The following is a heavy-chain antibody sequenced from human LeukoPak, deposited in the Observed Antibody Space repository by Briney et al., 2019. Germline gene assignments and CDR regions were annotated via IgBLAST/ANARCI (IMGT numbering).Heavy chain of an antibody. J-gene: IGHJ3*02. V-gene: IGHV4-59*03. D-gene: IGHD7-27*01. CDR3: AKTNWGAFDI. CDR2: IYYSGNT. Sequence: PSETLSLTCTASGGSISSYYWSWIRQPPGKGLEWIGFIYYSGNTHYNPSLKSRVTISVDTPKNVFSLKLSAVTAADTALYYCAKTNWGAFDIWGQGTMVTVSS. CDR1: GGSISSYY.